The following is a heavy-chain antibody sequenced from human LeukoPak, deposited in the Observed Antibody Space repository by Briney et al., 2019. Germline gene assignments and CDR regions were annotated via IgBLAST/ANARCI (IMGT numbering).Heavy chain of an antibody. CDR3: ARDYSSSRWYFDL. Sequence: KPSETLSLTCAVYGGSFSGYYWSWLRQPPGKGLEWIGEINHSGSTNYNPSLKSRVTISVDTSKNQFSLKLSSVTAADTAVYYCARDYSSSRWYFDLWGRGTLVTVSS. CDR1: GGSFSGYY. D-gene: IGHD6-6*01. J-gene: IGHJ2*01. CDR2: INHSGST. V-gene: IGHV4-34*01.